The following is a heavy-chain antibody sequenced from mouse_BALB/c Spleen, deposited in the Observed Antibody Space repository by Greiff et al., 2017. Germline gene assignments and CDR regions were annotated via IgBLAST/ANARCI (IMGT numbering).Heavy chain of an antibody. V-gene: IGHV1S127*01. D-gene: IGHD6-1*01. CDR2: IDPSDSET. CDR3: ARRGSSLYYYAMDY. CDR1: GYSFTSYW. J-gene: IGHJ4*01. Sequence: QVQLQQSGPQLVRPGASVKISCKASGYSFTSYWMHWVKQRPGQGLEWIGMIDPSDSETRLNQKFKDKATLTVDKSSSTAYMQLSSPTSEDSAVYYCARRGSSLYYYAMDYWGQGTSVTVSS.